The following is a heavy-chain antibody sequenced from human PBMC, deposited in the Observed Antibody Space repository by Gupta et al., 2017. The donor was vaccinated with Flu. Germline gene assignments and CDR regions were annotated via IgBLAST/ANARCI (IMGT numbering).Heavy chain of an antibody. Sequence: QVHLVQSGAEMKKPGASVRVSCKASGDSFTDYYVHWVRQAPGQGLEWMGWISPKNGVKRYAQKFEGRVRLTLDTSITIVYMEVSRLRSDDTAMYYCARIEGHGATLDDWGQGTLVTVSS. D-gene: IGHD3-16*01. CDR1: GDSFTDYY. CDR2: ISPKNGVK. V-gene: IGHV1-2*02. J-gene: IGHJ4*02. CDR3: ARIEGHGATLDD.